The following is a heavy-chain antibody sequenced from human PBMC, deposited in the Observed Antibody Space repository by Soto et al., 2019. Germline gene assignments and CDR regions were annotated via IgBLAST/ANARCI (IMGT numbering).Heavy chain of an antibody. J-gene: IGHJ4*02. D-gene: IGHD3-10*01. CDR1: GDSFTSYA. V-gene: IGHV1-69*13. CDR2: VLPVLGTT. CDR3: ARDRANRGFDY. Sequence: GDSVKVYWKASGDSFTSYAISLVRQAPGQGLEWVGTVLPVLGTTNYAQRFRGRVTITADESTSTAYLEFMSLRSEDTAKYYCARDRANRGFDYWGQGTMVTVSS.